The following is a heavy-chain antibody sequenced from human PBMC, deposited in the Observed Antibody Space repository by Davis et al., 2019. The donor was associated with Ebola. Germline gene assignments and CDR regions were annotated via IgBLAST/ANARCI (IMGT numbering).Heavy chain of an antibody. CDR3: VRDLRGWGDFDY. J-gene: IGHJ4*02. Sequence: ASVNVSCKASGYTLVRYYAHLVRQAPGQGLEWMGIINPSGGTTTYAQKFQGRVTMTRDTSTNTLYMELSSLTSGDTAVYYCVRDLRGWGDFDYWGQGTLVTVSS. CDR1: GYTLVRYY. V-gene: IGHV1-46*01. D-gene: IGHD3-10*01. CDR2: INPSGGTT.